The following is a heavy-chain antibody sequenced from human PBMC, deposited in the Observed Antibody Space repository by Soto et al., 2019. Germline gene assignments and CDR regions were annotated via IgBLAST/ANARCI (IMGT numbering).Heavy chain of an antibody. CDR1: GADINSGGFT. CDR2: ISHSGST. V-gene: IGHV4-31*03. D-gene: IGHD3-16*02. J-gene: IGHJ6*02. CDR3: ATIGVSGYLAV. Sequence: QVQLKESGPGLVQSSQTLSLTCSVSGADINSGGFTWTWIRQHAGKGLEWLGYISHSGSTDYNPSLKSRLSISGDTSKNHSSLTLTSVTAADAAVYYCATIGVSGYLAVWGQGTTVTVSS.